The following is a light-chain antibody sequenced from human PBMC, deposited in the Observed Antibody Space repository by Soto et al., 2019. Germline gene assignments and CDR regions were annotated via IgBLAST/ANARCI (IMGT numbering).Light chain of an antibody. CDR2: ANR. V-gene: IGLV1-40*01. CDR3: QSYDSSPSGYV. CDR1: SSNIGAGYD. Sequence: VLTQPPSVSGAPGQRVTISCTGSSSNIGAGYDVHWYQQLPGTAPKLLIYANRNRPAGVPDRFSASKSGTSASLAITGLQAEDEADYYCQSYDSSPSGYVFGTGTKVTVL. J-gene: IGLJ1*01.